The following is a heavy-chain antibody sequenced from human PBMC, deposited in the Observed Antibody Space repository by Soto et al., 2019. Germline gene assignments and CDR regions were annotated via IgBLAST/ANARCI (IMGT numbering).Heavy chain of an antibody. V-gene: IGHV4-38-2*02. CDR2: IYHSGST. CDR1: GYSISSGYY. D-gene: IGHD1-26*01. CDR3: AREGATQGFFDY. J-gene: IGHJ4*02. Sequence: PSETLSLTCAVSGYSISSGYYWGWIRQPPGKGLEWIGSIYHSGSTYYNPSLKSRVTISVDTSKNQFSLKLSSVTAADTAVYYCAREGATQGFFDYWGQGTLVTVS.